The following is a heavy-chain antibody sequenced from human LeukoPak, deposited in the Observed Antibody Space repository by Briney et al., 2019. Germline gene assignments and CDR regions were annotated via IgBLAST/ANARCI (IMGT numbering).Heavy chain of an antibody. D-gene: IGHD2-2*01. CDR2: INSDGSST. J-gene: IGHJ5*02. V-gene: IGHV3-74*01. CDR1: GFTFSSYW. CDR3: ASIGYCSSTSCRNWFDP. Sequence: GGSLRLSCAASGFTFSSYWMHWVRQAPGKGLVWVSRINSDGSSTSYADSVKGRFTISRDNAKNTLYLQMNSLRAEDTAVYYCASIGYCSSTSCRNWFDPWGQGTLVTVSS.